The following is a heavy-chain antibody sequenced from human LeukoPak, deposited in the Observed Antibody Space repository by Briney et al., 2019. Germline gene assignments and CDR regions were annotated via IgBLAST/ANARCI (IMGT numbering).Heavy chain of an antibody. CDR3: AREGSYHDFWSGPDY. CDR2: IIPIFGTA. D-gene: IGHD3-3*01. Sequence: SVKVSCKASGGTFSSYAISWVRQAPGQGLEWMGRIIPIFGTANYAQKFQGRVTITTDESTSTAYMELSSLRSEDTAVYYCAREGSYHDFWSGPDYWGQGTLVTVSS. CDR1: GGTFSSYA. J-gene: IGHJ4*02. V-gene: IGHV1-69*05.